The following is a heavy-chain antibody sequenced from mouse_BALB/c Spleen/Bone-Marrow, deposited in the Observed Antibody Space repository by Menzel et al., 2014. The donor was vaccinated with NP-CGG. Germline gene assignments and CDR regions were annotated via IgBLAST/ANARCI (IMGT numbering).Heavy chain of an antibody. CDR1: GFDFGRYW. CDR3: ARLGLYGYRDN. CDR2: INPGSRTI. Sequence: EVHLVESGGGLVQPGGSLNLACVASGFDFGRYWMSWARQAPGKGLEWIGEINPGSRTINYSPSLKDKFIISRDNGKNTLYLQMSKVRSEDSALYYCARLGLYGYRDNWGQGTTLTVSS. V-gene: IGHV4-2*02. J-gene: IGHJ2*01. D-gene: IGHD1-2*01.